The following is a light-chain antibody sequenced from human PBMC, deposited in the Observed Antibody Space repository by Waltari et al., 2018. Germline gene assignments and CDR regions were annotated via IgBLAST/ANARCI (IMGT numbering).Light chain of an antibody. V-gene: IGKV3-20*01. Sequence: VILTQSPAILSLSPGERATLSCRASLSFGTYLAWYQQKPGRAPRLLIYGSSSRATGIPDRFSGSGSGTEFTLTISSLEPEDFAVYYCQKYSSSPYIFGQGTKVEIK. CDR3: QKYSSSPYI. CDR1: LSFGTY. CDR2: GSS. J-gene: IGKJ2*01.